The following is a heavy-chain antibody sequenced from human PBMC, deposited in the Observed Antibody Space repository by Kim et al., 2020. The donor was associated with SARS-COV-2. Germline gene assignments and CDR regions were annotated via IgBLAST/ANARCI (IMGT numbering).Heavy chain of an antibody. CDR3: ARLKRGYSGYDYWYFDL. D-gene: IGHD5-12*01. Sequence: RKSRVTISVDTAKNQFSLKLSSVTAADTAVYYCARLKRGYSGYDYWYFDLWGRGTLVTVSS. J-gene: IGHJ2*01. V-gene: IGHV4-39*01.